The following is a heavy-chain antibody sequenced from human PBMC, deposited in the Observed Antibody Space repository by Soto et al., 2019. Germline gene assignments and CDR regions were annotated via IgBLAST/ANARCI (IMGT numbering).Heavy chain of an antibody. D-gene: IGHD4-17*01. Sequence: EVQLVESGGGLVQPGGSLRLSCAASGFTFSSYWMSWVRQAPGKGLEWVANIKQDGSVKYYVDSVKGRFTISRDNAKNSLYLQMNSLRAEDTAVYYCAREAYGDYSWFDPWGQGTLVTVSS. V-gene: IGHV3-7*03. CDR3: AREAYGDYSWFDP. CDR1: GFTFSSYW. CDR2: IKQDGSVK. J-gene: IGHJ5*02.